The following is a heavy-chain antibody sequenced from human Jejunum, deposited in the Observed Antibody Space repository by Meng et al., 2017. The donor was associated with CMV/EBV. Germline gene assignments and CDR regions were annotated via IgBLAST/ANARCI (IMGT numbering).Heavy chain of an antibody. CDR2: IKTKTDGGTI. CDR1: GFTFSDAW. D-gene: IGHD1-26*01. Sequence: SVGLGWAASGFTFSDAWMRRVSQAEGKGLEKVGRIKTKTDGGTIDYAAPVKGRFTISRDDSKNTLYLQMNSLKTEDTAVYYCMWAYDWGQGTLVTVSS. CDR3: MWAYD. V-gene: IGHV3-15*01. J-gene: IGHJ4*02.